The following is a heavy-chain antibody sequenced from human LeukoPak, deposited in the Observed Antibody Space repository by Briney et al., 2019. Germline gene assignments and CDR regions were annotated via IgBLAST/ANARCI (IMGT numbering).Heavy chain of an antibody. Sequence: GGSLRLSCAASGFTFKLYWIHWVRQAPGKGPVWVSRINDDGSSTSYADSVKGRFTISRDDAKNTLYLQMNSLRAEDTAVYYCVRGGASTWSWGQGTLVTVSS. D-gene: IGHD2-15*01. CDR2: INDDGSST. CDR3: VRGGASTWS. CDR1: GFTFKLYW. V-gene: IGHV3-74*01. J-gene: IGHJ5*02.